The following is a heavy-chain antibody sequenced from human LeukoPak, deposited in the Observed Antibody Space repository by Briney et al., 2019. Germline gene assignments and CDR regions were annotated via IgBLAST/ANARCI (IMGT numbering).Heavy chain of an antibody. CDR2: ISYDGSNK. V-gene: IGHV3-30*03. CDR1: GFTFSSYG. D-gene: IGHD6-6*01. Sequence: GGSLRLSCAASGFTFSSYGMHWVRQAPGKGLEWVAVISYDGSNKYYADSVKGRFTISRDNSKNTLYLQMNSLRAEDTAVYYCARGSIAARPVDYWGQGTLVTVSS. CDR3: ARGSIAARPVDY. J-gene: IGHJ4*02.